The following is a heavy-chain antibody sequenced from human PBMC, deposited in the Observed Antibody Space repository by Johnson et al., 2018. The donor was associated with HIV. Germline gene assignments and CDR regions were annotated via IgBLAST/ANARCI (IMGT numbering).Heavy chain of an antibody. V-gene: IGHV3-30*04. CDR3: AKVRASGSYLWGRRGAFDI. J-gene: IGHJ3*02. D-gene: IGHD1-26*01. Sequence: QMLLVESGGGVVQPGRSLRLSCAASGFTFSSYAMHWVRQAPGKGLEWVAVISYDGSNKYYADSVKGRFTISRDNSKNTLYLQMNSLRAEDTAVYYCAKVRASGSYLWGRRGAFDIWGQGTMVTVSS. CDR2: ISYDGSNK. CDR1: GFTFSSYA.